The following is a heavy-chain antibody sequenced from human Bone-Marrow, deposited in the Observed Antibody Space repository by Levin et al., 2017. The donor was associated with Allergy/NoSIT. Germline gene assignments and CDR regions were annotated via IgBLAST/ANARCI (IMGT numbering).Heavy chain of an antibody. Sequence: GESLKISCKASGYTFTSYGISWVRQAPGQGLEWMGWISAYNGNTNYAQKLQGRVTMTTDTSTSTAYMELRSLRSDDTAVYYCAMFDSFVDTAMTDYWGQGTLVTVSS. CDR1: GYTFTSYG. D-gene: IGHD5-18*01. V-gene: IGHV1-18*01. CDR2: ISAYNGNT. J-gene: IGHJ4*02. CDR3: AMFDSFVDTAMTDY.